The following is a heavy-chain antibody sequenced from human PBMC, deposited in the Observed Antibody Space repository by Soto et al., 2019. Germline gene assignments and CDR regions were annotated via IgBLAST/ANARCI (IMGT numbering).Heavy chain of an antibody. D-gene: IGHD5-12*01. CDR3: ARDSGYSMGYYYYGMDV. CDR1: GYTFTSYC. J-gene: IGHJ6*02. CDR2: INPSGGST. Sequence: ASVKVSCKASGYTFTSYCMHWVRQAPGQGLEWMGIINPSGGSTSYAQKFQGRVTMTRDTSTSTVYMELSSLRSEDTAVYYCARDSGYSMGYYYYGMDVWGQGTTVTVSS. V-gene: IGHV1-46*01.